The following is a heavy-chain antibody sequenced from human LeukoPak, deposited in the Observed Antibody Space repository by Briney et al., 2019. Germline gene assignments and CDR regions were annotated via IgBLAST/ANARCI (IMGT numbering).Heavy chain of an antibody. CDR2: ISSSSSYI. CDR1: GFIFSSYS. Sequence: GGSLRLSCAASGFIFSSYSMNWVRQAPGKGLEWVSSISSSSSYIYYADSVKGRFTISRDNAKNSLYLQMNSLRAEDTAVYYCAREAALRGDIVVVPALYYMDVWGKGTTVTVSS. J-gene: IGHJ6*03. D-gene: IGHD2-2*01. V-gene: IGHV3-21*01. CDR3: AREAALRGDIVVVPALYYMDV.